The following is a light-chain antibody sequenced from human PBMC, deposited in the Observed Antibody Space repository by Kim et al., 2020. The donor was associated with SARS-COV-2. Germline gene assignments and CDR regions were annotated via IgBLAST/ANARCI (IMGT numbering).Light chain of an antibody. J-gene: IGKJ2*01. Sequence: EVVMMQSPATLSVSPGGRATLSCRASQSVSSNLAWYQHKPGQAPSLLIYGASTRAAGIPARFGGSGSGTEFTITISSLQSEDFVLYFCQQYNNWPYTFGQGTKLEI. CDR1: QSVSSN. CDR3: QQYNNWPYT. V-gene: IGKV3-15*01. CDR2: GAS.